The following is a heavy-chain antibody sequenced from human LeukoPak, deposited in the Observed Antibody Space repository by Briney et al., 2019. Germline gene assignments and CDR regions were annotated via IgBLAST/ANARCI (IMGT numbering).Heavy chain of an antibody. V-gene: IGHV1-2*02. CDR1: GGTFSSYA. J-gene: IGHJ4*02. CDR2: INPNSGGT. CDR3: ARGRIAAAGTWFDY. D-gene: IGHD6-13*01. Sequence: ASVKVSCKASGGTFSSYAISWVRQAPGQGLEWMGWINPNSGGTNYAQKFQGRVTMTRDTSISTAYMELSRLRSDDTAVYYCARGRIAAAGTWFDYWGQGTLVTVSS.